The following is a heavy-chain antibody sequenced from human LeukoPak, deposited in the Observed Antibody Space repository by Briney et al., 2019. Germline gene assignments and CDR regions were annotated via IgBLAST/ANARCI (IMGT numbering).Heavy chain of an antibody. V-gene: IGHV3-23*01. J-gene: IGHJ4*02. CDR2: ISGNGGTT. Sequence: SGGSLRLSCAASGFTFNNYAMSWVRQAPGKGLEWVSGISGNGGTTHYADSVKGRFTISRDNSRNTVFLQMNSLRAEDTAMYYCAKLPAAIRTLDYWGQGTLVTVSS. CDR3: AKLPAAIRTLDY. CDR1: GFTFNNYA. D-gene: IGHD2-2*02.